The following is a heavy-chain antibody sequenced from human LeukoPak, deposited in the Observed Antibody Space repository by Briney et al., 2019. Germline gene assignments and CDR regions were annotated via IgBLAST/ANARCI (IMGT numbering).Heavy chain of an antibody. J-gene: IGHJ3*02. CDR1: RSTFSSYT. CDR3: ARILSGSGSYGAFDI. V-gene: IGHV3-23*01. D-gene: IGHD1-26*01. CDR2: VSGSGGST. Sequence: GGSLRLSCAASRSTFSSYTMSWVRQAPGKGLEWVSGVSGSGGSTHYADSVKGRFTISRDNSKNTLYLQMNSLRDEDTAVYYCARILSGSGSYGAFDIWGQGTMVTVSS.